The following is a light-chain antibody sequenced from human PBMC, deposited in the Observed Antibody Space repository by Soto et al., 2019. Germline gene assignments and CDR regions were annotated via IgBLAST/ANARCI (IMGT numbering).Light chain of an antibody. CDR3: QQAKSFPPRWT. CDR1: QGVSNW. Sequence: DIQMTQSPSSVSASVGDRVTITCRASQGVSNWLAWYQQKPGKAPKLLIYAASSLQSGVPSRFSGSGSGTDITLTISILQPDDFATYYCQQAKSFPPRWTFGQGTKVEIK. V-gene: IGKV1-12*01. CDR2: AAS. J-gene: IGKJ1*01.